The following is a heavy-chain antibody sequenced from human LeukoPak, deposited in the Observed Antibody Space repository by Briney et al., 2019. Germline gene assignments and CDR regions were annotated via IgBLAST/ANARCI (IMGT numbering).Heavy chain of an antibody. CDR2: IKQDGSEK. V-gene: IGHV3-7*03. D-gene: IGHD4-23*01. CDR3: TREMVMIDY. CDR1: GFTFSSYA. J-gene: IGHJ4*02. Sequence: PGGSLRLSCAASGFTFSSYAMNWVRQAPGKGLEWVANIKQDGSEKYYVGSVKGRFTISRDNAKSSLYLQMNSLRAEDTAVYYCTREMVMIDYWGQGNLVTVSS.